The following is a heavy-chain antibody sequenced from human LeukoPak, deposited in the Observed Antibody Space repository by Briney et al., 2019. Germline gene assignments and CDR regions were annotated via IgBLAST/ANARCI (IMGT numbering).Heavy chain of an antibody. CDR2: IRYDGSNK. CDR3: AKDRVATSHFDY. J-gene: IGHJ4*02. V-gene: IGHV3-30*02. D-gene: IGHD5-24*01. CDR1: GFTFSSYG. Sequence: GGSLRLSCAASGFTFSSYGMHWVRQAPGKGLEWVAFIRYDGSNKYYADSVKGRFTISRDISKNTLYLQMNSLRAEDTAVYYCAKDRVATSHFDYWGQGTLVTVSS.